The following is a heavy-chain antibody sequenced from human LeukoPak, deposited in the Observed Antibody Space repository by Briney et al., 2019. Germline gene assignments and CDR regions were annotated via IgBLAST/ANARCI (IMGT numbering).Heavy chain of an antibody. Sequence: TSVKVSCKASGFTFTSSAVRWVRQARGQRLEWIGWIVVGSGNTNYAQKFQERVTITRDMSTSTAYMELSSLRSEDTAVYYCAAHEKSSPSSFDYWGQGTLVTVSS. CDR1: GFTFTSSA. CDR2: IVVGSGNT. V-gene: IGHV1-58*01. J-gene: IGHJ4*02. CDR3: AAHEKSSPSSFDY. D-gene: IGHD6-19*01.